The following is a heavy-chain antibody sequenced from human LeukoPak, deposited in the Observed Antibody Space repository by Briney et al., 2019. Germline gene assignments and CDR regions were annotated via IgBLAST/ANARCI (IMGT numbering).Heavy chain of an antibody. CDR1: GFSLSNYG. CDR2: IWYDGSNR. J-gene: IGHJ4*02. Sequence: PGMSLRLSCAASGFSLSNYGMHWLRQVPGKGLEWVTVIWYDGSNRCFADSVKGRITISRDTSQNTVSLQMDSLRVEDTGVYYCARGTGAKRYYFDLWGQGIPVAVSS. CDR3: ARGTGAKRYYFDL. V-gene: IGHV3-33*01.